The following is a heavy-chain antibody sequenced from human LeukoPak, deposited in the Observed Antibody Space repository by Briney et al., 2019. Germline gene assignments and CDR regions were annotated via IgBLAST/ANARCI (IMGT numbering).Heavy chain of an antibody. J-gene: IGHJ4*02. CDR3: ARDEAYDSSGYYYY. CDR1: GYTVTGYY. CDR2: INPNSGGT. D-gene: IGHD3-22*01. Sequence: ASVKVSCKASGYTVTGYYMHWVRQAPGQGLEWMGWINPNSGGTNYAQKFQGRVTMTRDTSISTAYMELSRLRSDDTAVYYCARDEAYDSSGYYYYWGQGTLVTVSS. V-gene: IGHV1-2*02.